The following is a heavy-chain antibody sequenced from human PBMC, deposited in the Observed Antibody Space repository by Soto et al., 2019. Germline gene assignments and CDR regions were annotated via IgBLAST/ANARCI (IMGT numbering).Heavy chain of an antibody. CDR2: IIPIFGTA. V-gene: IGHV1-69*01. D-gene: IGHD3-22*01. Sequence: QVQLVQSGAEVKKPGSSVKVSCKASGGTFSSYAISWVRQDPGQGLEWMGGIIPIFGTANYAQKFQGRVTITADESTSTAYMELSSLRSEDTAVYYCARDLGYYDSSGYYSLRYWGQGTLVTVSS. CDR1: GGTFSSYA. J-gene: IGHJ4*02. CDR3: ARDLGYYDSSGYYSLRY.